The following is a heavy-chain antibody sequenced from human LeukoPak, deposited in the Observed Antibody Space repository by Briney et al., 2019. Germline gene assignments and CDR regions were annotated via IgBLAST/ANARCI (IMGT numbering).Heavy chain of an antibody. V-gene: IGHV1-18*01. J-gene: IGHJ4*02. CDR1: GYTFSNYD. D-gene: IGHD3-22*01. Sequence: ASVNVSCKASGYTFSNYDITWVRQAPAQGLEWLGWISAYNGDTNYAQKLQGRVTMTTDTSTGTAYMELRSLRSDDTAVYYCARHYYDSGGYNSAFDYWGQGTLVTVSS. CDR3: ARHYYDSGGYNSAFDY. CDR2: ISAYNGDT.